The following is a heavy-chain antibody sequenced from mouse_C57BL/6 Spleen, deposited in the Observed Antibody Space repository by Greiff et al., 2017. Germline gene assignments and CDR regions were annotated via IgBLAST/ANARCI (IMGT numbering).Heavy chain of an antibody. Sequence: VQLQQSGPELVKPGASVKLSCKASGYTFTSYDINWVKQRPGQGLEWIGWIYPRDGSTKYNEKFKGKATLTVDTSSSTAYMELHSLTSEDSAVYFCARGGGGYPYYFDYWGQGTTLTVSS. CDR3: ARGGGGYPYYFDY. J-gene: IGHJ2*01. CDR1: GYTFTSYD. D-gene: IGHD2-2*01. CDR2: IYPRDGST. V-gene: IGHV1-85*01.